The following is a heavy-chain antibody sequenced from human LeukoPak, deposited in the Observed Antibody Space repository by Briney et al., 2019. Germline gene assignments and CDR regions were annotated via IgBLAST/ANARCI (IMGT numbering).Heavy chain of an antibody. Sequence: GASLRLSCAASGFTFSSYAMSWVRQAPGKGLEWVSAISGSGGSTYYADSVKGRFTISRDNSKNTLYLQMNSLRAEDTAVYYCARRDFYGGDPLDAFDIWGQGTMVTVSS. CDR3: ARRDFYGGDPLDAFDI. V-gene: IGHV3-23*01. CDR2: ISGSGGST. CDR1: GFTFSSYA. J-gene: IGHJ3*02. D-gene: IGHD2-21*01.